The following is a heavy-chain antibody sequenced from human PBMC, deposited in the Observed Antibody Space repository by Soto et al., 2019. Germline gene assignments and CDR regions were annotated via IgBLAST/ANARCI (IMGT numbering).Heavy chain of an antibody. CDR3: ARDGVIVGATPDAFDI. CDR2: ISSSSSYI. J-gene: IGHJ3*02. V-gene: IGHV3-21*01. Sequence: PGGSLRLSCAASGFTLSSYSMNWVRQAPGKGLEWVSSISSSSSYIYYADSVKGRFTISRDNAKNSLYLQMNSLRAEDTAVYYCARDGVIVGATPDAFDIWGQGTMVPVSS. D-gene: IGHD1-26*01. CDR1: GFTLSSYS.